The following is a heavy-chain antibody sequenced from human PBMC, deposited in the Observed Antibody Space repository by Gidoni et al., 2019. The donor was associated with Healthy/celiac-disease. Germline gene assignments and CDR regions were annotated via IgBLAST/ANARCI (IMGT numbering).Heavy chain of an antibody. D-gene: IGHD3-10*01. CDR2: SSSSSSYI. CDR1: GFTFSSYS. Sequence: EVQLVQSGGGLVQPGGSLRLSFAAPGFTFSSYSMNWVRQAPGKGLEWVSSSSSSSSYIYYADAVKGRFTISRDNAKNSLYLQMNSLRAEDTAVYYCARDEPSWFGDRPGLDYWGQGTLVTVSS. CDR3: ARDEPSWFGDRPGLDY. V-gene: IGHV3-21*01. J-gene: IGHJ4*02.